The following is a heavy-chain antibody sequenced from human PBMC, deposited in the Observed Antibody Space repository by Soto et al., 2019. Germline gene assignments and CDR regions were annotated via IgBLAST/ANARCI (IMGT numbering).Heavy chain of an antibody. Sequence: SLRLSCAASGFTFSSYAMSWVRQAPGKGLEWVSGISGSGGSTYYADSVKGRFTISRDNSKNTLYLQMNSLRAEDTAVYYCAKAPPYYDSSGYYYGHYYYYGMDVWGQGTTVTVSS. J-gene: IGHJ6*02. CDR1: GFTFSSYA. CDR2: ISGSGGST. V-gene: IGHV3-23*01. D-gene: IGHD3-22*01. CDR3: AKAPPYYDSSGYYYGHYYYYGMDV.